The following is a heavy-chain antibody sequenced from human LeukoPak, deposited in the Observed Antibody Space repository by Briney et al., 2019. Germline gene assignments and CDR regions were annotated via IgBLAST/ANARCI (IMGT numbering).Heavy chain of an antibody. CDR2: IWYDGSNK. J-gene: IGHJ4*02. CDR3: ARDLRDY. Sequence: GRSLRLSCAASGFTFSSYGMHWVRQAPGKGLEWVALIWYDGSNKYYADSVKGRFTIPRDNSKNTLYLQMNSLRAEDTAVYYCARDLRDYWGQGTLVTVSS. V-gene: IGHV3-33*01. CDR1: GFTFSSYG.